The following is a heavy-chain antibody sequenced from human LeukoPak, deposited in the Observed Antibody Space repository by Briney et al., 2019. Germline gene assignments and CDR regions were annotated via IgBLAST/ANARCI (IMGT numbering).Heavy chain of an antibody. CDR3: VRDGDDFNFDY. D-gene: IGHD5-24*01. CDR1: GFTFRSYW. J-gene: IGHJ4*02. V-gene: IGHV3-74*01. Sequence: GGSLRLSCAASGFTFRSYWMHWVRQAPGKGLEWVSRVIRDGSSTNYADSVKGRFTISRDNAKNTLYLQMSSLRAEDTAVYFCVRDGDDFNFDYWGQGSLVTVSS. CDR2: VIRDGSST.